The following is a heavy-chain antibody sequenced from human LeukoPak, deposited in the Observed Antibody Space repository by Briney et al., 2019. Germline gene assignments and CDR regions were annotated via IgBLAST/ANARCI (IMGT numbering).Heavy chain of an antibody. CDR2: IWYDGSNK. D-gene: IGHD5-18*01. J-gene: IGHJ4*02. V-gene: IGHV3-33*06. Sequence: QPGRSLRLSCAASGFTFSSYGMHWVRQAPGKGLEWVAVIWYDGSNKYYADSVKGRFTISRDNSKNTLYLQMSSLRAEDTAVYYCAKVSGYSYGTFDYWGQGTLVTVSS. CDR3: AKVSGYSYGTFDY. CDR1: GFTFSSYG.